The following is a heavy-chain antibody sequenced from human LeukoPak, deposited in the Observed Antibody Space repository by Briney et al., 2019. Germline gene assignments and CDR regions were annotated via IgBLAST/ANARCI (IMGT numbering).Heavy chain of an antibody. CDR2: IRYDGSNK. D-gene: IGHD5-18*01. J-gene: IGHJ4*02. CDR3: AKDRGGYSYGTNFDY. V-gene: IGHV3-30*02. Sequence: GGSLRLSCAASGFTFSSYGMHWVRQAPGKGLEWVAFIRYDGSNKYYADSVKGRFTISRDDSRNTLYLQMNSLRAEDTAVYYCAKDRGGYSYGTNFDYWGQGTLVTVSS. CDR1: GFTFSSYG.